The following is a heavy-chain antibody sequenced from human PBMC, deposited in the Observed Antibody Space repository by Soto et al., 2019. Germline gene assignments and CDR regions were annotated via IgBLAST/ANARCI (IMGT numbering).Heavy chain of an antibody. CDR3: ARDHYDSSGYYHCVGY. CDR2: ISYDGSNK. CDR1: GFTFSSYA. D-gene: IGHD3-22*01. Sequence: PGGSLRLSCAASGFTFSSYAMHWVRQAPGKGLEWVAVISYDGSNKYYADSVKGRFTISRDNSKNTLYLQMNSLRAEDTAVYYCARDHYDSSGYYHCVGYWGQGTLVAVSS. J-gene: IGHJ4*02. V-gene: IGHV3-30-3*01.